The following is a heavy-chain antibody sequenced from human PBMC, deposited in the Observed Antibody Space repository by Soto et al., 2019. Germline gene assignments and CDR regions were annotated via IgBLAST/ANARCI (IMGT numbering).Heavy chain of an antibody. J-gene: IGHJ4*02. D-gene: IGHD5-18*01. CDR2: ISTTGGTI. Sequence: PGGSLRLSCAASGFTFTSYAMAWVRQAPGKGLEWVSSISTTGGTIYYADSVRGRFTISRDNSKKTVYLQMNSLRADDTAVYYCATRGYSCCRVFDYWGRGTLVTVSS. V-gene: IGHV3-23*01. CDR1: GFTFTSYA. CDR3: ATRGYSCCRVFDY.